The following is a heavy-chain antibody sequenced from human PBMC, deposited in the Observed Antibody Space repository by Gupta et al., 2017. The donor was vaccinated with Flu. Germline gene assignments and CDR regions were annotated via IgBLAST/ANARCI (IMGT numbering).Heavy chain of an antibody. CDR2: ISYNGVT. V-gene: IGHV4-39*01. Sequence: IRQPPGRTLEWIGSISYNGVTYYNPSLKSRVTIAVDTSKNQFSLNLSSGTAADTAVYLCTRHDLGGLVEIIENWGQGTLVTVSA. CDR3: TRHDLGGLVEIIEN. D-gene: IGHD6-6*01. J-gene: IGHJ4*02.